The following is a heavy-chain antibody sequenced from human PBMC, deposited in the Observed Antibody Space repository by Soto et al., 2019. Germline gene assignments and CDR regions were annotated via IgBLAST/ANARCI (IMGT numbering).Heavy chain of an antibody. CDR3: SRPPTGVTMVRGAIWNYFDY. J-gene: IGHJ4*02. V-gene: IGHV3-30-3*01. D-gene: IGHD3-10*01. CDR1: GFTFSSYA. Sequence: GGSLRLSCAASGFTFSSYAMHWVRQAPGKGLEWVAVISYDGSNKYYADSVKGRFTISRDNSKNTLYLQMNSLRAEDTAVYYCSRPPTGVTMVRGAIWNYFDYWGQGTLVTVSS. CDR2: ISYDGSNK.